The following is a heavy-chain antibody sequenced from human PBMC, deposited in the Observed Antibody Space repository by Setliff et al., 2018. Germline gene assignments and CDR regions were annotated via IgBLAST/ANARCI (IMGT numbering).Heavy chain of an antibody. V-gene: IGHV4-59*01. CDR1: DYSITNNYY. J-gene: IGHJ5*02. CDR3: AKVITVFGVVIMENWFDP. Sequence: PSETLSLTCAVSDYSITNNYYWGWIRQPPGKGLEWIGYLSHSGSSNYNPSLKSRVTMLVDTSKNQFSLKLSSVTAADTAVYYCAKVITVFGVVIMENWFDPWGQGTLVTVSS. D-gene: IGHD3-3*01. CDR2: LSHSGSS.